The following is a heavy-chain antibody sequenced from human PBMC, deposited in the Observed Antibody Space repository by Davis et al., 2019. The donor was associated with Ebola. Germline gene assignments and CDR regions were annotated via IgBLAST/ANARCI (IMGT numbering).Heavy chain of an antibody. D-gene: IGHD6-13*01. CDR2: INGDGDHT. CDR3: ARGPMPSWYADYYKYGMDV. V-gene: IGHV3-43*02. J-gene: IGHJ6*02. CDR1: GFTFDQYA. Sequence: GESLKTSCAASGFTFDQYAMYWVRQRPGKGLEWVSLINGDGDHTYYTDSVKGRFTISRDNNKESLYLQINSLRSEDTALYFCARGPMPSWYADYYKYGMDVWGQGTTVTASS.